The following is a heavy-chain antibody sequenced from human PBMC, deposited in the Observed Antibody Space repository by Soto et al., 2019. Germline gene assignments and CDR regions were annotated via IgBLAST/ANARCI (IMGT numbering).Heavy chain of an antibody. D-gene: IGHD6-19*01. CDR1: GGTLSSYT. Sequence: ASVKVSCKASGGTLSSYTISWVQQSPGQGLEWMGRIIPILGVANYAQKFQGRVTITADKSTSTAYMELSSLRSEDTAVYYCASYYSSGWYAYFQHWGQGTLVTVSS. J-gene: IGHJ1*01. V-gene: IGHV1-69*02. CDR3: ASYYSSGWYAYFQH. CDR2: IIPILGVA.